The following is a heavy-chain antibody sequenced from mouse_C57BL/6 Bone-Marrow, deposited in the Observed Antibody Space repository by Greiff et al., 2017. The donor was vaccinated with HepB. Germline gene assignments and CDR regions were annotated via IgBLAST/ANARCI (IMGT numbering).Heavy chain of an antibody. CDR3: AIWPIPCCNYLDY. J-gene: IGHJ2*01. Sequence: QVQLQQSGAELVKPGASVKVSCKASGYTFTSYWMHWVKQRPGQGLEWIGSIHPCDSGTNYNQKFKGKATLTVDKSSSTAYMQLSSLTSEDSAVYYCAIWPIPCCNYLDYWGQGTTLTVSS. CDR1: GYTFTSYW. V-gene: IGHV1-74*01. CDR2: IHPCDSGT.